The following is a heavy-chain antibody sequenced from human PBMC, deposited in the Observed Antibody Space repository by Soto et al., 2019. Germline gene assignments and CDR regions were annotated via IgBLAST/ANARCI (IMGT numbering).Heavy chain of an antibody. V-gene: IGHV1-69*01. CDR1: GGTFSSYA. CDR2: IIPIFGTA. J-gene: IGHJ3*02. Sequence: QVQLVQSGAEVKKPGSSVKVSCKASGGTFSSYAISWVRQAPGQGLEWMGGIIPIFGTANYAQKFQGRVTITADESTSTAYMELSSLRCEDTAVYYCATGYYYDSSGYYYDAFDIWGQGTMVTVSS. CDR3: ATGYYYDSSGYYYDAFDI. D-gene: IGHD3-22*01.